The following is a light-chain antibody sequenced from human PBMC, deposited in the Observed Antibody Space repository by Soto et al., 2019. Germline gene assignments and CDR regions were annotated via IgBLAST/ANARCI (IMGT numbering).Light chain of an antibody. J-gene: IGLJ1*01. V-gene: IGLV1-40*01. CDR2: VNN. CDR3: QSYDGSLSGSV. CDR1: SSNIGAGYD. Sequence: QSVLTQPPSVSGAPGQRVTISCTGSSSNIGAGYDVHWYQQLPGTAPKLLIYVNNNRPSGVPDRFSGSKSGTSASLAITGLQAEDEADYYCQSYDGSLSGSVFGTGTKVTVL.